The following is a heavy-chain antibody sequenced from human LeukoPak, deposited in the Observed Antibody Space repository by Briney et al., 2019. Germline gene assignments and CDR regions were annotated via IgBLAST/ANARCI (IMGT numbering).Heavy chain of an antibody. V-gene: IGHV4-59*01. Sequence: SETLSLTCTVSGGSINSASWTWIRQPPGKGLEWMGFTSYTGSTSYNPSLGSRVTMAVDTSSNQFSLDLSSVTAADTAVYYCARSRPYCSGGSCSPFDPWGQGTLVTVSS. D-gene: IGHD2-15*01. J-gene: IGHJ5*02. CDR3: ARSRPYCSGGSCSPFDP. CDR1: GGSINSAS. CDR2: TSYTGST.